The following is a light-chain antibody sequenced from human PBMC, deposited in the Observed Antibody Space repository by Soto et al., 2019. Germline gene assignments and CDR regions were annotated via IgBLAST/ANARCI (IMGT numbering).Light chain of an antibody. CDR1: QSVGTS. CDR3: QQRFNWPPLT. Sequence: DIVLTQSPATLSLSPGERATLSCRASQSVGTSLAWYQQRPGQAPRLLIYDASNRATGTPARFSGSGSGTDFTLTISSREPEDFALYYCQQRFNWPPLTFGGGTKVGIK. V-gene: IGKV3-11*01. CDR2: DAS. J-gene: IGKJ4*01.